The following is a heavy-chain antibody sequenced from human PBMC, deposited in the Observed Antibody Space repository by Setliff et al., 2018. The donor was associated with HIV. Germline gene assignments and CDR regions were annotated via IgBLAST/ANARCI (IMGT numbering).Heavy chain of an antibody. V-gene: IGHV1-18*01. CDR1: GYTFTSYG. J-gene: IGHJ6*03. CDR3: ARGGGYYDSSGPVHYYYYYYMDV. Sequence: ASVKVSCKASGYTFTSYGISWVRQAPGQGLEWMGWISAYNGNTNYAQKLQGRVTMTTDTSTSTAYMELRSLRSDDTAVYYCARGGGYYDSSGPVHYYYYYYMDVWGQGTLVTVSS. D-gene: IGHD3-22*01. CDR2: ISAYNGNT.